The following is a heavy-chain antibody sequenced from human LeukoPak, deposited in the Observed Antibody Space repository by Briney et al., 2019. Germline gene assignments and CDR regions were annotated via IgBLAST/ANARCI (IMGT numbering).Heavy chain of an antibody. CDR3: ARGDCTNGVCYRLHDY. V-gene: IGHV1-18*01. J-gene: IGHJ4*02. CDR1: GYTFTSHG. D-gene: IGHD2-8*01. Sequence: ASVKVSCKASGYTFTSHGISWVRQAPGQGLEWRGWISAYNGNTNYAQKLQGRVTMTTDTSTSTAYMELRSLRSDDTAVYYCARGDCTNGVCYRLHDYWGQGTLVTASS. CDR2: ISAYNGNT.